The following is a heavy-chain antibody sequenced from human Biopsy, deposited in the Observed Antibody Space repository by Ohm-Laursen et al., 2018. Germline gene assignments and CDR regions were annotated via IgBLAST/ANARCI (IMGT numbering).Heavy chain of an antibody. V-gene: IGHV1-2*02. CDR2: INCKTGAT. D-gene: IGHD2-8*01. J-gene: IGHJ4*02. CDR3: ARDPLNGHKHFDY. Sequence: ASVKVSCKASSYTFTDYNIHWMRQAPGQGLEWLGYINCKTGATNYSQKFQGTVTMTRDTSISTAYLALGSLRSADTAIYYCARDPLNGHKHFDYWGQGSLVTVSS. CDR1: SYTFTDYN.